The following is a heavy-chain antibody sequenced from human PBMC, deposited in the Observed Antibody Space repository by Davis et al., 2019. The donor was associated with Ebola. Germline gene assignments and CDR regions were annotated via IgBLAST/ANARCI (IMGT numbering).Heavy chain of an antibody. CDR2: IYYSGSTST. Sequence: SETLSLTCTVSGGSVTSDSYYWTWIRQPPGKGLEWIGYIYYSGSTSTNYNPSLKSRVTISVDTSKNQFSLKLSSVTAADTAVYYCARDLRYYYDSSGYHTNWYFDLWGRGTLVTVSS. V-gene: IGHV4-61*01. CDR3: ARDLRYYYDSSGYHTNWYFDL. CDR1: GGSVTSDSYY. J-gene: IGHJ2*01. D-gene: IGHD3-22*01.